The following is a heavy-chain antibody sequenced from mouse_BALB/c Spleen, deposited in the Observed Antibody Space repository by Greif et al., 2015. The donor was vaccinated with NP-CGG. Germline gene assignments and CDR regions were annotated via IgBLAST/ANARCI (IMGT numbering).Heavy chain of an antibody. D-gene: IGHD2-1*01. CDR3: ASYYGNYYAMDY. Sequence: EVQLVESGPGLVKPSQSLSLTCTVTGYSITSDYAWNWIRQFPENKLEWMGYISYSGSTSYNPSLKSRISITRDTSKNQCFLQLNSVTTEDTATYYCASYYGNYYAMDYWGQGTSVTVSS. V-gene: IGHV3-2*02. CDR1: GYSITSDYA. J-gene: IGHJ4*01. CDR2: ISYSGST.